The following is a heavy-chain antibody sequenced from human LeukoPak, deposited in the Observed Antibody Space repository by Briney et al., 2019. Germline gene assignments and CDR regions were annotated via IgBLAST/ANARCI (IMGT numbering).Heavy chain of an antibody. CDR3: AKDWGITMIVVVIGYFDY. J-gene: IGHJ4*02. V-gene: IGHV3-53*01. Sequence: GGSLRLSCAASGFTVSSNYMSWVRQAPGKGLEWVSVIYSGGSTYYADSVKGRFTISRDNSKNTLYLQMNSLRAEDTAVYYCAKDWGITMIVVVIGYFDYWGQGTLVTVSS. CDR1: GFTVSSNY. CDR2: IYSGGST. D-gene: IGHD3-22*01.